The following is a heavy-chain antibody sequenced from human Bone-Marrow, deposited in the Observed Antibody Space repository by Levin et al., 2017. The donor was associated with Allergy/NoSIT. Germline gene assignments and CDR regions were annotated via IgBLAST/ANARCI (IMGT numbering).Heavy chain of an antibody. J-gene: IGHJ6*02. CDR2: IYYSGST. CDR3: ARTLRSAPYYYAMDV. CDR1: GASMRDSY. D-gene: IGHD1-14*01. Sequence: SQTLSLTCTVSGASMRDSYWSWIRQPPGKGLESIGYIYYSGSTNYSPSLSSRVTLSVDTSKKELSLKLSSVTAADTAVYYCARTLRSAPYYYAMDVWGQGTTVTVSS. V-gene: IGHV4-59*03.